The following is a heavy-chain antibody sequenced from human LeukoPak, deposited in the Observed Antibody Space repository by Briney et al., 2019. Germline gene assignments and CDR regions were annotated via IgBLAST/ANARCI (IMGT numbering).Heavy chain of an antibody. D-gene: IGHD3-9*01. V-gene: IGHV1-69*02. CDR2: IIPILGIA. Sequence: SVKVSCKASGGTFSSYTISWVRRAPGQGLEWMGRIIPILGIANYALKFQGRVTITADKSTSTAYMELSSLRSEDTAVYYCARAPTRYFDWSYAFDIWGQGTMVTVSS. CDR1: GGTFSSYT. CDR3: ARAPTRYFDWSYAFDI. J-gene: IGHJ3*02.